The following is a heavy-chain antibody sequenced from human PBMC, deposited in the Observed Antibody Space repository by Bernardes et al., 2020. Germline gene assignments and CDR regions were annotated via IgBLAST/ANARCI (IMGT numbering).Heavy chain of an antibody. D-gene: IGHD6-19*01. CDR1: GFTFDDYG. CDR2: INWNGGST. CDR3: ARDVDSSGWYVWDY. J-gene: IGHJ4*02. Sequence: GGSLIRSCAASGFTFDDYGMSWVRQAPGKGLEWVSGINWNGGSTGYADSVKGRFTISRDNAKNSLYLQMNSLRAEDTALYHCARDVDSSGWYVWDYWGQGTLVTVSS. V-gene: IGHV3-20*01.